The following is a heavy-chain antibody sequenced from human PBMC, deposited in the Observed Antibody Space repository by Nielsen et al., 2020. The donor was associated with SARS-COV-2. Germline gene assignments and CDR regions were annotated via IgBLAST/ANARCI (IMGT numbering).Heavy chain of an antibody. Sequence: SVKVSCKASGGTFSSYAISWVRQAPGQGLEWMGGIIPIFGTANYAQKFQGRVTITADESTSTAYMELSSLRSEDTVVYYCARGGSSGWLGYFDYWGQGTLVTVSS. CDR2: IIPIFGTA. V-gene: IGHV1-69*13. J-gene: IGHJ4*02. CDR3: ARGGSSGWLGYFDY. D-gene: IGHD6-19*01. CDR1: GGTFSSYA.